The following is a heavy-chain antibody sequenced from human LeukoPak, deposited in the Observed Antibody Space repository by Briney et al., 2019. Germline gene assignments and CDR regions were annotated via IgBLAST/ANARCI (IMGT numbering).Heavy chain of an antibody. CDR1: GGSISSYY. D-gene: IGHD1-26*01. V-gene: IGHV4-34*01. CDR3: ARDNSGSKTFDP. J-gene: IGHJ5*02. CDR2: INHSGST. Sequence: SETLSLTCTVSGGSISSYYWSWIRQPPGKGLEWIGEINHSGSTNYNPSLKSRVTISVDTSKNQFSLKLSSVTAADTAVYYCARDNSGSKTFDPWGQGTLVTVSS.